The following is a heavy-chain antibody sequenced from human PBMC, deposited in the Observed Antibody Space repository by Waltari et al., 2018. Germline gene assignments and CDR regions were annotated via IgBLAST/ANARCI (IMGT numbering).Heavy chain of an antibody. Sequence: EVQLVESGGGLVQPGRSLRLSCAASGFTFADYAMHWVRQAPGKGLEGGSGISWNSGSIGYADSVKGRFTISRDNAKNSLYLQMNSLRAEDTALYYCAKRAYDSSGPLDYWGQGTLVTVSS. D-gene: IGHD3-22*01. CDR2: ISWNSGSI. CDR1: GFTFADYA. V-gene: IGHV3-9*01. J-gene: IGHJ4*02. CDR3: AKRAYDSSGPLDY.